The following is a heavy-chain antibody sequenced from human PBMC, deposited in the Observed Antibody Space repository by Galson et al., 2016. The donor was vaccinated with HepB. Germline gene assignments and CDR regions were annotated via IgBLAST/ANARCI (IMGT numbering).Heavy chain of an antibody. CDR2: INAGNGNT. V-gene: IGHV1-3*01. D-gene: IGHD3-9*01. CDR1: GYTFTNYP. CDR3: ARGNYDILTGYYVGCFDP. Sequence: SVKVSCKASGYTFTNYPIHWVRQAPGQRPEWMGWINAGNGNTKYSQKFQGRVTITRDTSASTAYVELSSLRSADTAMYFCARGNYDILTGYYVGCFDPWGQGTLVTVSS. J-gene: IGHJ5*02.